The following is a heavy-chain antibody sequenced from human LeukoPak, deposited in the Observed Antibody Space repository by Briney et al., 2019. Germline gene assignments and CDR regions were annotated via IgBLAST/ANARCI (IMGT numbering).Heavy chain of an antibody. Sequence: ASVKVSCKVSGYTLTELSMHWVRQAPGKGLEGMGGFDPEDGETIYAQNFQGRVTMTEDTSTDTAYMELRSLRSEDTAVYYCATGLAIQGVFDYWGQGTLVTVSS. J-gene: IGHJ4*02. V-gene: IGHV1-24*01. CDR2: FDPEDGET. CDR1: GYTLTELS. CDR3: ATGLAIQGVFDY. D-gene: IGHD3-10*01.